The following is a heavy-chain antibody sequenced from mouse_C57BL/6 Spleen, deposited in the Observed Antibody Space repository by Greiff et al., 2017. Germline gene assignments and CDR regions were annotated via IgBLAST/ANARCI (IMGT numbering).Heavy chain of an antibody. CDR1: GFTFSNYW. D-gene: IGHD1-1*01. CDR2: IRLKSDNYAT. Sequence: DVMLVESGGGLVQPGGSMKLSCVASGFTFSNYWMNWVRQSPEKGLEWVAQIRLKSDNYATHYAESVKGRFTISRDDSKSSVYLQMNNLRAEDTGIYYCTGGGTTVVANFDYWGQGTTLTVSS. CDR3: TGGGTTVVANFDY. V-gene: IGHV6-3*01. J-gene: IGHJ2*01.